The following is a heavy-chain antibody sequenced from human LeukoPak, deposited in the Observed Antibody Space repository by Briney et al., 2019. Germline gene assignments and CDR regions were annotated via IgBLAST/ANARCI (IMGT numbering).Heavy chain of an antibody. D-gene: IGHD3-9*01. CDR1: GGSFSGYY. CDR2: INHSGST. J-gene: IGHJ4*02. Sequence: SETLSLTCAVYGGSFSGYYWSWIRQPPGKGLEWIGEINHSGSTNYNPSLKSRVTISVDTSKNQFSLKLSSVTAADTAVYYCARENTGGVLRYFDWLLYNGDFDYWGQGTLVTVSS. V-gene: IGHV4-34*01. CDR3: ARENTGGVLRYFDWLLYNGDFDY.